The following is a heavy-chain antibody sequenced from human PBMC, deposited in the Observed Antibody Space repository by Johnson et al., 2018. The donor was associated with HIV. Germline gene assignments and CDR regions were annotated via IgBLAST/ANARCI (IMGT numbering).Heavy chain of an antibody. V-gene: IGHV3-66*01. CDR3: AKDIRGIAVAGAFDS. CDR1: GFTFDDYG. D-gene: IGHD6-19*01. Sequence: VQLVESGGGLVKPGGSLRLSCAASGFTFDDYGMSWVRQAPGKGLEWVSVIYTGGSTSYADSVKGRFTISRDNSKNTLYLQMNSLRAEDTALYYCAKDIRGIAVAGAFDSWGQGTMVTVSS. CDR2: IYTGGST. J-gene: IGHJ3*02.